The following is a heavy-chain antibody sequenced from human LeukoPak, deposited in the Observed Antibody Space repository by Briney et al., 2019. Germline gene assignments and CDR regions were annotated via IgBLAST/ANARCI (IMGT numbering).Heavy chain of an antibody. CDR1: GGSFSGYY. J-gene: IGHJ6*02. D-gene: IGHD3/OR15-3a*01. CDR3: AFWTKHYYYYGMDV. CDR2: INHSGST. Sequence: ASETLSLTCAVYGGSFSGYYWSWIRQPPGKGLEWIGEINHSGSTNYNPSLKSRVTISVDTSKNQFSLKLSSVTAADTAVYYCAFWTKHYYYYGMDVWGQGTTVTVSS. V-gene: IGHV4-34*01.